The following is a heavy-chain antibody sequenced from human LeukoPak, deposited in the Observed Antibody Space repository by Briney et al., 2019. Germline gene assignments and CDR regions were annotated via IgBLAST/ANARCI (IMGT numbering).Heavy chain of an antibody. J-gene: IGHJ4*02. CDR3: ARAMPGYCTNGVCYRGGYYFDY. V-gene: IGHV4-4*07. Sequence: SETLSLTCTVSGGSISSYYWSWIRQPAGKGLEWIGRIYTSGSTNYNPPLKSRVTMSVDTSKNQFSPKLSSVTAADTAVYYCARAMPGYCTNGVCYRGGYYFDYWGQGTLVTVSS. D-gene: IGHD2-8*01. CDR2: IYTSGST. CDR1: GGSISSYY.